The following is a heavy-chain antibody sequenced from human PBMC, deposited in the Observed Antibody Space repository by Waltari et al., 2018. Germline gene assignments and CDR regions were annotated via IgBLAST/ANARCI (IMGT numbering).Heavy chain of an antibody. V-gene: IGHV4-38-2*02. CDR2: IYHSGST. CDR1: GYSISSGYY. CDR3: ARETIPGGDAFDI. D-gene: IGHD3-3*01. Sequence: QVQLQESGPGLVKPSETLSLTCAVSGYSISSGYYWGWIRQPPGKGLEWIGSIYHSGSTYYNPSLKSRVTISVDTSKNQFSLKLSSVTAADTAVYYCARETIPGGDAFDIWGQGTMVTVSS. J-gene: IGHJ3*02.